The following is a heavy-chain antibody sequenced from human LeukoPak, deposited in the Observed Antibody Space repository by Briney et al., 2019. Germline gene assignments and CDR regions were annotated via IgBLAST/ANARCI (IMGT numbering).Heavy chain of an antibody. V-gene: IGHV1-46*01. CDR3: ARSPPAGHHWFDP. CDR2: ISPSDGST. Sequence: ASVKVSCKTSGYTFTGYYIHWVRQAPGQGLEWMGIISPSDGSTSYAQNFQGRVTMTRDMSTSTVYMELSSLRSEDTAVYYCARSPPAGHHWFDPWGQGTLVTVSS. J-gene: IGHJ5*02. CDR1: GYTFTGYY.